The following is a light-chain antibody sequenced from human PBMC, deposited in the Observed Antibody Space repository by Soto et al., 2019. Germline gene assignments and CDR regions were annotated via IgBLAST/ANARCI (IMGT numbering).Light chain of an antibody. CDR1: SSDVGSYNL. V-gene: IGLV2-23*02. CDR3: CSYEGSSTFSAV. Sequence: QSVLTQPASVSGSPGQSITISCTGTSSDVGSYNLVSWYQQHPGKAPKLMIYEVSKRPSGVSNRFSGSKSGNTASLTISGLQAEDEADYYCCSYEGSSTFSAVFGGGTQLTVL. CDR2: EVS. J-gene: IGLJ7*01.